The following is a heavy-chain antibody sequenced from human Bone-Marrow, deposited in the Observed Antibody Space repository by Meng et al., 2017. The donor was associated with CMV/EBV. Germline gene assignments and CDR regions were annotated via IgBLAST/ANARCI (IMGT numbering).Heavy chain of an antibody. J-gene: IGHJ4*02. D-gene: IGHD5-24*01. CDR3: IRDSDGFDF. CDR2: VTYDGSGT. CDR1: GFTFSGHW. Sequence: LGRSCVASGFTFSGHWMHWVRQAPGKGLVWVSGVTYDGSGTFYADSVKGRFTISRDNAKNTLYLQMNSLRVEDSAVYYCIRDSDGFDFWGQGTLVTVSS. V-gene: IGHV3-74*01.